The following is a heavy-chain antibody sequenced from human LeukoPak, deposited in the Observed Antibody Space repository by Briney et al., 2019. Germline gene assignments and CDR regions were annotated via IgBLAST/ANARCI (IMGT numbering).Heavy chain of an antibody. CDR2: INHSGST. CDR1: SGSFSGYY. V-gene: IGHV4-34*01. Sequence: PSETLSLTCAVYSGSFSGYYWSWIRQPPGKGLEWIGEINHSGSTNYNPSLKSRVTISVDTSKNQFSPKLSSETAADTAVYYCARVNFGSSWYYFDYWGQGTLVTVSS. CDR3: ARVNFGSSWYYFDY. D-gene: IGHD6-13*01. J-gene: IGHJ4*02.